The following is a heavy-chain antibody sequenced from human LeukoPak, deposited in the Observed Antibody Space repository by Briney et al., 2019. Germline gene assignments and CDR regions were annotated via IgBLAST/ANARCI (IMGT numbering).Heavy chain of an antibody. D-gene: IGHD4-17*01. CDR2: IWYDGSNK. V-gene: IGHV3-33*01. CDR1: GFTFSSYG. Sequence: GRSPRLSCAASGFTFSSYGMHWVRQAPGKGLEWVAVIWYDGSNKYYADSVKGRFTISRDNSKNTLYLQMNSLRAEDTAVYYCASDDYGDYIGPPGDYWGQGTLVSVSS. CDR3: ASDDYGDYIGPPGDY. J-gene: IGHJ4*02.